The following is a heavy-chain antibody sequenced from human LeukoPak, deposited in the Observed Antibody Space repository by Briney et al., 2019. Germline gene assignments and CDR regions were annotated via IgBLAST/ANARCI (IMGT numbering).Heavy chain of an antibody. CDR3: ARVKGGAATYYNA. D-gene: IGHD3-10*01. J-gene: IGHJ4*02. V-gene: IGHV1-2*02. CDR2: INPNSGGT. Sequence: ASVKVSCKASGYTFTGYYMHWVRQAPGQGLEWMGWINPNSGGTNYAQKFQGRVTMTRDTSTSTVHMELSSLRSEDTAVYYCARVKGGAATYYNAWGQGTLVTVSS. CDR1: GYTFTGYY.